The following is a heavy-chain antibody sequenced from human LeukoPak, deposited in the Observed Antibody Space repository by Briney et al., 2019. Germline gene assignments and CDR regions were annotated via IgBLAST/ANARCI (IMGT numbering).Heavy chain of an antibody. D-gene: IGHD1-1*01. V-gene: IGHV3-23*01. CDR3: AREGTGTIDY. Sequence: PGGSLRLSCAASGFIFSSYAMSWVRQVPGKGLQWVSSISGSGANTYNADSVKGRFTISRDNSKTTLYVQMNSLRAEDTAVYYCAREGTGTIDYWGQGTLATVSS. J-gene: IGHJ4*02. CDR2: ISGSGANT. CDR1: GFIFSSYA.